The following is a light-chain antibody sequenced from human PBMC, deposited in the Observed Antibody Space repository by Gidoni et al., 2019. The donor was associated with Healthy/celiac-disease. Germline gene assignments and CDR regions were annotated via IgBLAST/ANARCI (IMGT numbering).Light chain of an antibody. CDR3: QQYNNWPPWT. Sequence: IVLPQSPATLSVSPGERATLSCRASQSVSKNLAWYQQKPGQAPRLLIYDASTRATGIPPRFSGSGSGTEFTLTISSLQSEDFAVYSCQQYNNWPPWTFGQGTKVEI. J-gene: IGKJ1*01. CDR2: DAS. CDR1: QSVSKN. V-gene: IGKV3-15*01.